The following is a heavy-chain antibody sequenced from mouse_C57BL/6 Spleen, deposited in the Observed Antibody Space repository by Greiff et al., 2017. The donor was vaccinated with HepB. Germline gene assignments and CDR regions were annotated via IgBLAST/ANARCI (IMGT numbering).Heavy chain of an antibody. CDR1: GYTFTSYW. J-gene: IGHJ4*01. CDR2: INPRNGGT. CDR3: ARTPLYYYGSSYGAMDY. V-gene: IGHV1-53*01. Sequence: QVQLQQPGTELVKPGASVKLSCKASGYTFTSYWMHWVKQRPGQGLEWIGNINPRNGGTNYNEKFKSKATLTVDKSSSTAYMQLSSLTSEDSAVYYCARTPLYYYGSSYGAMDYWGQGTSVTVSS. D-gene: IGHD1-1*01.